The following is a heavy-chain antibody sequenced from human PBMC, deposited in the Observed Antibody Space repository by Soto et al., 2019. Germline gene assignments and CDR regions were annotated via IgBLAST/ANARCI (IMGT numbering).Heavy chain of an antibody. V-gene: IGHV3-23*01. CDR2: ISGSGGST. CDR1: GFTFSSYA. Sequence: GWSLRLSCAASGFTFSSYAMSWVLQAPGKGLEWVSAISGSGGSTYYADSVKGRFTISRDNSKNTLYLQMNSLRAEDTAVYYCAKVPTDIAPPRPYYYYGMDVWGQGTTVTVS. J-gene: IGHJ6*02. CDR3: AKVPTDIAPPRPYYYYGMDV. D-gene: IGHD5-12*01.